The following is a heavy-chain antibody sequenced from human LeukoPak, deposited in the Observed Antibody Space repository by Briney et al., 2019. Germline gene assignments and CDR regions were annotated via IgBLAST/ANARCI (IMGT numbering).Heavy chain of an antibody. J-gene: IGHJ4*02. CDR1: GGTFSSYA. D-gene: IGHD3-3*01. CDR3: ARDLDYDFWSGNGGYFDY. CDR2: IIPIFGTA. Sequence: ALVKVSCKASGGTFSSYAISWVRQAPGQGLEWMGGIIPIFGTANYAQKFQGRVTITADESTSTAYMELSSLRAEDTAVYYCARDLDYDFWSGNGGYFDYWGQGTLVTVSS. V-gene: IGHV1-69*13.